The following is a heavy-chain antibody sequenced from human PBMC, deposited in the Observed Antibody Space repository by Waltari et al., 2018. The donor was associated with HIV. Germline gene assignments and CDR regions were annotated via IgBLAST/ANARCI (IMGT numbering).Heavy chain of an antibody. CDR1: GFTLRSYW. J-gene: IGHJ4*02. Sequence: EVKLVESGGGLVSAGGFLRLSCAGAGFTLRSYWVHVVRQAPGKGLVWVSRINSDGSSTNYADSVKVRFTISRDNAKNTLYLQMNSLRAEDTALYYCASLYNYVWGSPPPFDYWGQGTLVTVSS. CDR3: ASLYNYVWGSPPPFDY. CDR2: INSDGSST. V-gene: IGHV3-74*01. D-gene: IGHD3-16*01.